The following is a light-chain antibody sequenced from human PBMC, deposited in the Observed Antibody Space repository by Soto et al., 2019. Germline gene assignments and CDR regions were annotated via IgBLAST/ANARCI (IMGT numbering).Light chain of an antibody. V-gene: IGKV3-20*01. CDR2: GAS. CDR3: QQYGSSPSLT. J-gene: IGKJ4*01. Sequence: EVVLAQSPGAVSLSPGERATLSCRASQSVSSYLAWYQQKPGQAPRLLIYGASSRATGIPGRFSGSGSGTDFTLTISRLEPEDFAVYYCQQYGSSPSLTFGGGTKVDIK. CDR1: QSVSSY.